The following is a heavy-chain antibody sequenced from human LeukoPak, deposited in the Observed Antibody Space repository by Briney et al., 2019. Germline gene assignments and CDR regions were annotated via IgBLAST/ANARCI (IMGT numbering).Heavy chain of an antibody. CDR3: AREGATVAGKTSLDY. CDR1: GGSFSDYY. Sequence: SETLSLTCAVYGGSFSDYYWTWIRQSPGKGLEWSGEINHSGSTNYNPSLKSRVVMSIDTSKTQFSLKLTSVTAADTGVYYCAREGATVAGKTSLDYWGQGTLVTVSS. CDR2: INHSGST. J-gene: IGHJ4*02. D-gene: IGHD6-19*01. V-gene: IGHV4-34*01.